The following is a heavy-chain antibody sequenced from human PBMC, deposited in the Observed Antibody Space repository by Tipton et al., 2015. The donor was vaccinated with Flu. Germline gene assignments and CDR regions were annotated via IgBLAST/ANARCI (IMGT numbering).Heavy chain of an antibody. V-gene: IGHV3-23*01. CDR3: AKDVVDDNGWQIEH. Sequence: SPRLSCAASGFTLGSYAMSWVRQAPGKGLEWVSDISSGDGGSYYAVSVQGRFTISRDNSKNTLYLQMNSLRAEDTAMYYCAKDVVDDNGWQIEHWGQGTLVIVSS. CDR2: ISSGDGGS. D-gene: IGHD3-16*01. J-gene: IGHJ4*02. CDR1: GFTLGSYA.